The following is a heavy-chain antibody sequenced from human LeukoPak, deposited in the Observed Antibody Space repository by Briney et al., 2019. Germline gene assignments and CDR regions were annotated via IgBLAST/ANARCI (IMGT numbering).Heavy chain of an antibody. CDR2: IRYDGSNK. Sequence: TGGSLRLSCAGSEFTFSSFGMNWVRQAPGKGLEWVAFIRYDGSNKKYADSVKGRFTISRDNSKNTLYLQMNSLRVEDTAVYYCAGRGHYDSSGYYLPADYWGQGTLVTVPS. CDR1: EFTFSSFG. J-gene: IGHJ4*02. D-gene: IGHD3-22*01. V-gene: IGHV3-30*02. CDR3: AGRGHYDSSGYYLPADY.